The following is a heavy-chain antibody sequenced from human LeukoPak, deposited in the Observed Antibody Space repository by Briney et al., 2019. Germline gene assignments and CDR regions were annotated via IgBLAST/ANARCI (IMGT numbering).Heavy chain of an antibody. D-gene: IGHD3-22*01. CDR3: ARDLKYYYDSSGYGFDY. V-gene: IGHV1-69*13. Sequence: SVKVSCKASGGTFSSYAISWVRQAPGQGLEWMGGIIPIFGTANYAQKFQGRVTITADESTSTAYMELSSLRSEDTAVYYCARDLKYYYDSSGYGFDYWGQGTLVTVSS. J-gene: IGHJ4*02. CDR1: GGTFSSYA. CDR2: IIPIFGTA.